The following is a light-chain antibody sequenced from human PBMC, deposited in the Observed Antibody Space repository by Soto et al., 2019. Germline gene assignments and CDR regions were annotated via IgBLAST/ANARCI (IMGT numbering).Light chain of an antibody. J-gene: IGLJ2*01. Sequence: QSVLTQPPSVSGAPGQRVTISCTGSSSNIGAGYDVHGYQQLPGTAPKLLIYGNSNRPSGVPDRFSGSKSGTSASLAITGLQAEDEADYYCQSYDSSLNGLLFGGGTKLTVL. CDR1: SSNIGAGYD. CDR3: QSYDSSLNGLL. V-gene: IGLV1-40*01. CDR2: GNS.